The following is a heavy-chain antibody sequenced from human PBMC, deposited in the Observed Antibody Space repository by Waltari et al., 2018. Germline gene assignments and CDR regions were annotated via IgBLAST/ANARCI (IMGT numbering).Heavy chain of an antibody. Sequence: EVQLVESGGALVQPGGSLRLSCATSGFTFSRYWMHWVRQALGKGLMWVSHIESAESRTTYADSVKGRFTISRDNAKNTVYLQMNNLRDEDTAVYYCVRDEPGDGLDYWGQGTLVTVSS. V-gene: IGHV3-74*03. J-gene: IGHJ4*02. CDR3: VRDEPGDGLDY. CDR2: IESAESRT. CDR1: GFTFSRYW. D-gene: IGHD7-27*01.